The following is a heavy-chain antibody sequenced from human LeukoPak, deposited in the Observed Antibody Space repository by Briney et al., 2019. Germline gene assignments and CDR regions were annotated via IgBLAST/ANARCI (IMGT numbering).Heavy chain of an antibody. D-gene: IGHD2-15*01. CDR1: GFTFSSYE. V-gene: IGHV3-48*03. CDR3: GRVWGGGSSYGPYDVFYF. Sequence: GGSLRLSCAASGFTFSSYEMNWVRQAPGKGLEWVSYISSSGSTIYYADSVKGRFTISRDNAKNSLYLQMNSLRAEDTAVYYCGRVWGGGSSYGPYDVFYFGGQGKMVPVFS. J-gene: IGHJ3*01. CDR2: ISSSGSTI.